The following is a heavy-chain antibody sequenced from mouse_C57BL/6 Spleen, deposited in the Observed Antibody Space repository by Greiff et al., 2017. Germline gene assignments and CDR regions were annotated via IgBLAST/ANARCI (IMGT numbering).Heavy chain of an antibody. D-gene: IGHD1-1*01. CDR1: GYTFTSYW. CDR2: IDPSDSDT. Sequence: QVQLQQSGAELVRPGSSVKLSCKASGYTFTSYWMHWVKQRPIQGLEWIGNIDPSDSDTHYNQKFKGKATLTVDKSSSTAYMQLSRLSSEDSAVYDCARRALGIYYLDYWGQGTTLTVSS. V-gene: IGHV1-52*01. CDR3: ARRALGIYYLDY. J-gene: IGHJ2*01.